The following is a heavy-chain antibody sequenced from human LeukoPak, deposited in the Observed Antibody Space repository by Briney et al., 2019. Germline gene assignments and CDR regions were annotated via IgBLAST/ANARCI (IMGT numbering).Heavy chain of an antibody. V-gene: IGHV4-38-2*02. Sequence: SETLSLTCTVSGYSISSGYYWGWIRQPPGKGLEWIGSIYHSGNTYYNPSLKSRVTISVDTSKNQFSLKLSSVTAADTAVYYCARDRGYYDSSGYYAYWGQGTLVTVSS. D-gene: IGHD3-22*01. CDR2: IYHSGNT. J-gene: IGHJ4*02. CDR3: ARDRGYYDSSGYYAY. CDR1: GYSISSGYY.